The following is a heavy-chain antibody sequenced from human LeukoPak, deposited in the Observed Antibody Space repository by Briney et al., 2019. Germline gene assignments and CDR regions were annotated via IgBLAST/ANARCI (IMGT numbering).Heavy chain of an antibody. CDR2: IDWDDDK. J-gene: IGHJ6*03. V-gene: IGHV2-70*11. Sequence: RRSGPTLVNPKQTLTLTCTFSGFSLSTSGMCVSWIRQPPGKALEWLARIDWDDDKYYSTSLKTRLTISKDTSKNQVVLTMTNMDPVDTATYYCARMGIAASNYYYYYYMDVWGKGTTVTVS. D-gene: IGHD6-13*01. CDR3: ARMGIAASNYYYYYYMDV. CDR1: GFSLSTSGMC.